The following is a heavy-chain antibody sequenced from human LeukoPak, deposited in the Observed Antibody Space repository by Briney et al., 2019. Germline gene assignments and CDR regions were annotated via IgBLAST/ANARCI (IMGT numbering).Heavy chain of an antibody. D-gene: IGHD5-18*01. CDR2: IWYDGSNK. V-gene: IGHV3-33*03. CDR1: GFTFSSYG. Sequence: PGRSLGLXCAASGFTFSSYGMHWVRQAPGKGLEWVAVIWYDGSNKYYADSVKGRFTISRDNSKNTLYLQMNSLRAEDTAVYYCAKRGYSYDFDYWGQGTLVTVSS. J-gene: IGHJ4*02. CDR3: AKRGYSYDFDY.